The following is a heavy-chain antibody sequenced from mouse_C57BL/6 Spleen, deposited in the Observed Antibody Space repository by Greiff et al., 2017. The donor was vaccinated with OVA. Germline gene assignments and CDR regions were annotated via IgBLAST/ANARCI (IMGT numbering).Heavy chain of an antibody. D-gene: IGHD1-1*01. CDR1: GYTFTDYY. J-gene: IGHJ4*01. CDR2: INPNNGGT. V-gene: IGHV1-26*01. Sequence: EVKLQQSGPELVKPGASVKISCKASGYTFTDYYMNWVKQSHGKSLEWIGDINPNNGGTSYNQKFKGKATLTVDKSSSTAYMELRSLTSEDSAVYYCARSDYGSSLYAMDYWGQGTSVTVSS. CDR3: ARSDYGSSLYAMDY.